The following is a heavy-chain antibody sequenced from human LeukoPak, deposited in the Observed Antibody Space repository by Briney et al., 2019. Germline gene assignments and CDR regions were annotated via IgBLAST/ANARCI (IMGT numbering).Heavy chain of an antibody. CDR3: ARRYSYGHDY. CDR1: GYTLTRYG. J-gene: IGHJ4*02. Sequence: GASVKDSCKASGYTLTRYGISWVRQAPGQGREWMGWISAYNGNTNYAQKLQGRVTMTTDTSTSTAYMELRSLRSDDTAVYYCARRYSYGHDYWGQGTLGTVSS. V-gene: IGHV1-18*01. CDR2: ISAYNGNT. D-gene: IGHD5-18*01.